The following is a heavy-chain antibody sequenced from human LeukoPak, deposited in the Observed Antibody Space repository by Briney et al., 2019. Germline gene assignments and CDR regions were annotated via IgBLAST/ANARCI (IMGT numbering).Heavy chain of an antibody. CDR2: ISSDETNI. V-gene: IGHV3-30*18. CDR1: GFTFSNYG. Sequence: GGSLRLSCATSGFTFSNYGMHWVRQAPGKGLEWVAVISSDETNIRFGDSVKGRFTVSRGNAKNTLYLQMNSLRAEDTAVYYCAKDPYRVVFATGNYLDPWGQGTLVTVSS. J-gene: IGHJ5*02. D-gene: IGHD2-15*01. CDR3: AKDPYRVVFATGNYLDP.